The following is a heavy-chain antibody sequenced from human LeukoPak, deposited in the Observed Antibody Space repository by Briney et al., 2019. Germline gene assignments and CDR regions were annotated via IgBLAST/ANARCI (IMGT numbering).Heavy chain of an antibody. CDR1: GGTFSSYA. CDR3: AKDLRSDKAYSSSSGDY. D-gene: IGHD6-6*01. Sequence: ASVKVSCKASGGTFSSYAISWVRQAPGQGLEWMGGIIPIFGTANYAQKFQGRVTITTDESTSTAYMELSSLRSEDTAVYYCAKDLRSDKAYSSSSGDYWGQGTLVTVSS. V-gene: IGHV1-69*05. J-gene: IGHJ4*02. CDR2: IIPIFGTA.